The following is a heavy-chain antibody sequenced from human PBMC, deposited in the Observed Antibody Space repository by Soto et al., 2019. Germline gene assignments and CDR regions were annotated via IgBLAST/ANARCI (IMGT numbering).Heavy chain of an antibody. V-gene: IGHV4-39*01. D-gene: IGHD6-19*01. CDR2: IYYSGST. CDR3: ARTRAVWFDP. J-gene: IGHJ5*02. Sequence: SETLSLTWTVSGGSISSSSYYWGWIRQPPGKGLEWIGSIYYSGSTYYNPSLKSRVTISVDTSKNQFSLKLSSVTAADTAVYYCARTRAVWFDPWGRGTLVTVSS. CDR1: GGSISSSSYY.